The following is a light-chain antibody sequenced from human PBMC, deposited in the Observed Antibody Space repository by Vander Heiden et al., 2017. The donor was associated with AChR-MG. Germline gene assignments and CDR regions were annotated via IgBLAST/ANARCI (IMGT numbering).Light chain of an antibody. CDR3: QQSYSTPPT. J-gene: IGKJ4*01. CDR2: AAS. CDR1: QRISSY. V-gene: IGKV1-39*01. Sequence: DIQMTLSPSSLSAFVGDRVTILCRASQRISSYLKWYQQEPGKAPKLMIYAASSLQSGVPSRFSGSGSGTDFTLTISSLQPEDFATYYCQQSYSTPPTFGGGTQVEIK.